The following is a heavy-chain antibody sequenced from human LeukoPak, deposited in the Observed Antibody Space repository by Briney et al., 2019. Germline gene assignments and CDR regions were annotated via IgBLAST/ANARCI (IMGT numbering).Heavy chain of an antibody. J-gene: IGHJ6*02. CDR3: AREIAVSSRSSYYYYGMDV. V-gene: IGHV1-8*02. CDR1: GYTFTGYY. D-gene: IGHD6-19*01. Sequence: ASVKVSCKASGYTFTGYYMHWVRQAPGQGLEWMGWMNPNSGNTGYAQKFQGRVTMTRNTSISTAYMELSSLRSEDTAVYYCAREIAVSSRSSYYYYGMDVWGQGTTVTVSS. CDR2: MNPNSGNT.